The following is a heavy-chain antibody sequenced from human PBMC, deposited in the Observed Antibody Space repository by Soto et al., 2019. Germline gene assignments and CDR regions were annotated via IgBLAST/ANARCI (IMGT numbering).Heavy chain of an antibody. V-gene: IGHV3-11*01. Sequence: PGGSLRLSCAASGFTFSDYYMSWIRQAPGKGLEWVSYISSSGSTIYYADSVKGRFTISRDNAKNSLYLQMNSLRAEDTAVYYCARDTNIAVAALSAWGQGTMVTVSS. CDR3: ARDTNIAVAALSA. J-gene: IGHJ3*01. CDR1: GFTFSDYY. CDR2: ISSSGSTI. D-gene: IGHD6-19*01.